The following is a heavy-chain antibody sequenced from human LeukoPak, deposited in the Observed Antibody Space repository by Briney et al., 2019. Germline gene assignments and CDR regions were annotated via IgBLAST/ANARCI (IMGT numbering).Heavy chain of an antibody. CDR1: GGSISSSSYY. J-gene: IGHJ5*02. CDR2: IYYTGST. Sequence: SETLSLTCTVSGGSISSSSYYWGWIRQPPGKGLERIGNIYYTGSTYYNPSLKSRVTISVDTSKNQFSLKLSSVTAADTAVYYCARLYEGYCSGGSCYWFDPWGQGILVTVSS. V-gene: IGHV4-39*01. D-gene: IGHD2-15*01. CDR3: ARLYEGYCSGGSCYWFDP.